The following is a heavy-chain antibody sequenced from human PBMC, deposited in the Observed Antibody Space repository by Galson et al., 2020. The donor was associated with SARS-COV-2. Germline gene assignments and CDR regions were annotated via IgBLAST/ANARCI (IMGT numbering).Heavy chain of an antibody. CDR2: SSYDGTQE. J-gene: IGHJ4*02. CDR3: VRDKLGDKPELDY. Sequence: SCAASGFSFTLHPMHWVRQAPGKGLEWVAVSSYDGTQEFYAESVKGRFTISRDNSKSTLHLQMNGLRVDDTAVYYCVRDKLGDKPELDYWGQGTLVTVSS. CDR1: GFSFTLHP. V-gene: IGHV3-30*04. D-gene: IGHD3-16*01.